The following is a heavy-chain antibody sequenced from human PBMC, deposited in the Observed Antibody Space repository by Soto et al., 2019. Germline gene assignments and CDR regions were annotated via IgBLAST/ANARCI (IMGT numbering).Heavy chain of an antibody. V-gene: IGHV3-64*04. CDR2: ISSDGDIT. CDR1: GFTFSEYS. Sequence: PGGSLRLSCSASGFTFSEYSMHWVRQAPGKGLQYVSTISSDGDITYYADSVKGRFTISRDNADNSLFLQMNSLRAEDTAVYYCARRASRWGQGTMVTV. J-gene: IGHJ3*01. D-gene: IGHD1-26*01. CDR3: ARRASR.